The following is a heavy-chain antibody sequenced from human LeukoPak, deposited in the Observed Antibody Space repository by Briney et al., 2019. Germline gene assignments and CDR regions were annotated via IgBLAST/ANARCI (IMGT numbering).Heavy chain of an antibody. V-gene: IGHV1-18*01. CDR2: ISAYNGNT. CDR3: ARCGSTSCYTGAFDI. CDR1: GYTFTSYG. Sequence: ASVKVSCKASGYTFTSYGISWVRQAPGQGLEWMGWISAYNGNTNYAQKLQGRVTMTTDTSTSTAYMELRSLRSEDTAVYYCARCGSTSCYTGAFDIWGQGTMVTVSS. D-gene: IGHD2-2*02. J-gene: IGHJ3*02.